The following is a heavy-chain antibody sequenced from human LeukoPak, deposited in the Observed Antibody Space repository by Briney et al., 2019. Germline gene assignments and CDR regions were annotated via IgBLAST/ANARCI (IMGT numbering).Heavy chain of an antibody. Sequence: GGSLRLSCAASGFTFSGYSMHWVRQAPGKGLEWISYITTTSSTTYYIDPVEDRFTISRDNARNSLYLQMNSLRAEDTAVYYCASGPTPGVAAAADYWGQGTLVTVSS. V-gene: IGHV3-48*01. CDR3: ASGPTPGVAAAADY. CDR1: GFTFSGYS. J-gene: IGHJ4*02. CDR2: ITTTSSTT. D-gene: IGHD6-13*01.